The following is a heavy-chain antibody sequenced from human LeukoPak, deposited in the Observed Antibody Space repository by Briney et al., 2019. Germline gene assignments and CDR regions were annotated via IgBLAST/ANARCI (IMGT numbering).Heavy chain of an antibody. CDR2: IKSKTDGGTT. D-gene: IGHD1-14*01. CDR3: TTELDVRPNHY. CDR1: GFTFSNAW. J-gene: IGHJ4*02. Sequence: PGGSLRLSCAASGFTFSNAWMSWVRQAPGKGLEWIGRIKSKTDGGTTGYAAPVKGRFTISRDDSKNTLYLQMNSLKSEDTAVYYCTTELDVRPNHYWGQGTLVTVSS. V-gene: IGHV3-15*01.